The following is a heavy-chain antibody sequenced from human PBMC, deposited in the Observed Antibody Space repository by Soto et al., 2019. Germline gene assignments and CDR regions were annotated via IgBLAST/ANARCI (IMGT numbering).Heavy chain of an antibody. Sequence: GGALRLTCATSGRTFSNYAMSWVRQAPGGGLEWVSSMSGSSSTTYYADSVKGRFTISRDRSKNTLYLQMSSLIAEDTALYYCAKNQERELPRVIDFWGQGTLVTVSS. CDR1: GRTFSNYA. V-gene: IGHV3-23*01. CDR2: MSGSSSTT. D-gene: IGHD1-7*01. CDR3: AKNQERELPRVIDF. J-gene: IGHJ4*02.